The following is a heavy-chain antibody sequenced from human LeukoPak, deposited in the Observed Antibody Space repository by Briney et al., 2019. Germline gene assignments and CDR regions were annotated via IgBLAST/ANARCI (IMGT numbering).Heavy chain of an antibody. V-gene: IGHV3-21*01. CDR1: GFTFSSYS. D-gene: IGHD3-10*01. J-gene: IGHJ6*03. CDR3: ARDPITMVRGVIRNYYYYMDV. CDR2: ISSSSSYI. Sequence: GGSLRLSCAASGFTFSSYSMNWVRQAPGKGLEWVSSISSSSSYIYYADSVKGRFTISRDNAKNSLYLQMNSLRAEDTAVYYCARDPITMVRGVIRNYYYYMDVWGKGTTVTISS.